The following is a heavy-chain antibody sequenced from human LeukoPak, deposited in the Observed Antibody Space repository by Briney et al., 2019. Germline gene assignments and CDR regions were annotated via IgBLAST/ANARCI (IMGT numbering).Heavy chain of an antibody. J-gene: IGHJ3*02. CDR2: IFSEGSHK. CDR3: ARDDKDRNYGSAFDI. V-gene: IGHV3-30*04. Sequence: PGRSLRLSCAASGFAFRNFAMHWVRQAPGKGLEWVADIFSEGSHKYYVDSVKGRFTISRDDSTNTLYLEMNSLRTEEAALYYSARDDKDRNYGSAFDIWGQATMVTVSS. D-gene: IGHD5-24*01. CDR1: GFAFRNFA.